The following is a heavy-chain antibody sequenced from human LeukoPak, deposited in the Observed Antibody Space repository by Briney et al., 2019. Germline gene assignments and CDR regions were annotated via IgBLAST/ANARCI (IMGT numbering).Heavy chain of an antibody. CDR2: INPNSGNT. D-gene: IGHD2-15*01. J-gene: IGHJ3*02. CDR3: ARGEVAALLDAFDI. CDR1: GYTFTGYY. V-gene: IGHV1-8*02. Sequence: ASVKVSCKASGYTFTGYYMHWVRQAPGQGLEWMGWINPNSGNTGYAQKFQGRVTMTRNTSISTAYMELSSLRSEDTAVYYCARGEVAALLDAFDIWGQGTMVTVSS.